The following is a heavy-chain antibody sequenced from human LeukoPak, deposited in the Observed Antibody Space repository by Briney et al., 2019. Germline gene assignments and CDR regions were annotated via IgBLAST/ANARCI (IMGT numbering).Heavy chain of an antibody. Sequence: PSETLSLTCTVSGGSISSSSYYWGWIRQPPGKGLEWIGSIYYSGSTYYNPSLKSRVTISVDTSKNQFSLKLSSVTAADTAVYYCARYNYDALDYWGQGTLVTVSS. CDR3: ARYNYDALDY. V-gene: IGHV4-39*07. D-gene: IGHD4/OR15-4a*01. J-gene: IGHJ4*02. CDR1: GGSISSSSYY. CDR2: IYYSGST.